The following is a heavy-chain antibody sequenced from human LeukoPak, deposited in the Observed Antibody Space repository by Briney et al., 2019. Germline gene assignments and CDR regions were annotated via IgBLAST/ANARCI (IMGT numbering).Heavy chain of an antibody. Sequence: SETLSLTCTVSGGSISSSYWSWIRQPPGKGLEWIGYIYYTGSTTYNPSLKSRVTMSVDTSKNQFSLKLSSVTAADTAVYYCARASQYCSSTSCLSIDYWGQGTLVTVSS. CDR3: ARASQYCSSTSCLSIDY. CDR1: GGSISSSY. CDR2: IYYTGST. V-gene: IGHV4-59*12. D-gene: IGHD2-2*01. J-gene: IGHJ4*02.